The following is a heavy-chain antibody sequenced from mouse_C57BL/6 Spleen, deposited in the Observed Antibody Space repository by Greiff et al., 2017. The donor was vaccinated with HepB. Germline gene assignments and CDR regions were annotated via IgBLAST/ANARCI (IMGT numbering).Heavy chain of an antibody. CDR1: GYSFTDYY. V-gene: IGHV1-39*01. CDR3: ARSITTVDYFDD. Sequence: EVQLQQSGPELVKPGASVKLSCKASGYSFTDYYMNWVKQSTGQSLEWIGVINPNYGTTSYNQKFKGKATLTVDQSSSTAYMQLNSLTSEDSAVYYWARSITTVDYFDDWGQGTTLTVSS. CDR2: INPNYGTT. D-gene: IGHD1-1*01. J-gene: IGHJ2*01.